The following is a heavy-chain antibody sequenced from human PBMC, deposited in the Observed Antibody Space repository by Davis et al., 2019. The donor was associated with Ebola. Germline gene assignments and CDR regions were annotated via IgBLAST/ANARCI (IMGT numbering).Heavy chain of an antibody. V-gene: IGHV4-34*01. D-gene: IGHD6-6*01. J-gene: IGHJ4*02. CDR2: INHSGST. CDR1: GGSFSGYY. CDR3: ARGRSIAARRVLGAGYYFDY. Sequence: PSETLSLTCAVYGGSFSGYYWSWIRQPPGKGLEWIGEINHSGSTNYNPSLKSRVTISVDTSKNQFSLKLSSVTAADTAVYYCARGRSIAARRVLGAGYYFDYWGQGTLVTVSS.